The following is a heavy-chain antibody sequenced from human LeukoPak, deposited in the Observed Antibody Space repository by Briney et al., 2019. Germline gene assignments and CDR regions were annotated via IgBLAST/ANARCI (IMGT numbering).Heavy chain of an antibody. D-gene: IGHD3-22*01. Sequence: PGGSLRLSCAASGFTFSSYAMSWVRQAPGKGLEWVSAISGSGGSTYYADSVKSRFTISRDNSKNTLYLQMNSLRAEDTAVYYCAKDFLLYDSSTYFDYWGQGTLVTVSS. J-gene: IGHJ4*02. CDR1: GFTFSSYA. CDR3: AKDFLLYDSSTYFDY. V-gene: IGHV3-23*01. CDR2: ISGSGGST.